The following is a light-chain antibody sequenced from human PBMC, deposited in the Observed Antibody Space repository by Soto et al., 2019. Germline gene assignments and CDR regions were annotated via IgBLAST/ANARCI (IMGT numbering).Light chain of an antibody. J-gene: IGKJ1*01. CDR3: QQGYRIFQT. V-gene: IGKV1-39*01. CDR1: QXXXSY. CDR2: AAS. Sequence: DIXMTQSPSSLSASVXDTVTIXXXASQXXXSYLNWYQQKPGKAPTLLIYAASTLQSGVPSRFSGSGSGTDFNLTISSLNPEDFATYFCQQGYRIFQTFGQGTKLEVE.